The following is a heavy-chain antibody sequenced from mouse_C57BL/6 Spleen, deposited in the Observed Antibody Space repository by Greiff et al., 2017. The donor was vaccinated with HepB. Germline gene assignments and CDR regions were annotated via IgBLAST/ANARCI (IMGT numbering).Heavy chain of an antibody. CDR3: ATTGTAY. J-gene: IGHJ3*01. Sequence: QVQLKQPGAELVMPGASVKLSCKASGYTFTSYWMHWVKQRPGQGLEWIGEIDPSDSYTNYNQKFKGKSTLTVDKSSSTAYMQLSSLTSEDSAVYYCATTGTAYWGQGTLVTVSA. CDR1: GYTFTSYW. D-gene: IGHD4-1*02. V-gene: IGHV1-69*01. CDR2: IDPSDSYT.